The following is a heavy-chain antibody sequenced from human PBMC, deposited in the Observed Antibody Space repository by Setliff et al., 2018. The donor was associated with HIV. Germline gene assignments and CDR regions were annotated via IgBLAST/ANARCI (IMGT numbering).Heavy chain of an antibody. D-gene: IGHD1-1*01. Sequence: GGSLRLSCAASGFTFSDYDMNWVRQAPGKGLGWVSSISFGSGYIYYADSVKGRFTISRDNAKNSVYLHLSSLRAEDTAVYYCAEGRDEYKTGYWGQGTLVTVSS. CDR1: GFTFSDYD. CDR3: AEGRDEYKTGY. CDR2: ISFGSGYI. J-gene: IGHJ4*02. V-gene: IGHV3-21*06.